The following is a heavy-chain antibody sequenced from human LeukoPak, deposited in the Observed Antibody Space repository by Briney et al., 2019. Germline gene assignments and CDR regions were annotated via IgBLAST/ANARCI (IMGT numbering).Heavy chain of an antibody. CDR1: GYTFTNYG. Sequence: ASVKVSCKASGYTFTNYGISWVRQAPGQGLEWMGWISAYNGNTNYAQKLQGRVTMTTDTSTSTAYMELRSLRSDDTAVYYCARNIAVAGRGDYMDVWGKGTTVTISS. CDR2: ISAYNGNT. D-gene: IGHD6-19*01. J-gene: IGHJ6*03. CDR3: ARNIAVAGRGDYMDV. V-gene: IGHV1-18*01.